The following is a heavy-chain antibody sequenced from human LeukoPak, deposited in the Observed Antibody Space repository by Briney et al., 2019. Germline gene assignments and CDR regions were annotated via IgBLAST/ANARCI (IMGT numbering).Heavy chain of an antibody. D-gene: IGHD2/OR15-2a*01. CDR1: GFTFSSYW. V-gene: IGHV3-23*01. CDR2: ISGSGFTT. J-gene: IGHJ4*02. CDR3: AKDQVPGTF. Sequence: PGGSLRLSCAASGFTFSSYWMSWVRQAPGKGLEWVSSISGSGFTTYYPDSVKGRFTISRDNSKNTLYLQMNNLRAEDTAVYYCAKDQVPGTFWGQGTLVTVSS.